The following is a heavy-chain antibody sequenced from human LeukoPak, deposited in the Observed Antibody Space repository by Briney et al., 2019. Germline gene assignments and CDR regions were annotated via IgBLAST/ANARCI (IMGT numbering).Heavy chain of an antibody. CDR2: INPNSGGT. J-gene: IGHJ4*02. CDR3: ARDGGRLRFLEWLFVFDY. CDR1: GYTFTDYY. Sequence: ASLKVSCKASGYTFTDYYMHWVRQAPGQGLEWMGWINPNSGGTNYAQKFQGRVTTTRDTSISTAYMELSRLRSDDTAVYYCARDGGRLRFLEWLFVFDYWGQGTLVTVSS. D-gene: IGHD3-3*01. V-gene: IGHV1-2*02.